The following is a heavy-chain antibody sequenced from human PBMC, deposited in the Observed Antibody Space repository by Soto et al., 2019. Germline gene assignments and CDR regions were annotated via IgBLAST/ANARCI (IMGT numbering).Heavy chain of an antibody. CDR3: ARDRDCGTGGNCPAECYFAY. V-gene: IGHV1-18*01. D-gene: IGHD2-8*02. CDR2: ISTDKGYT. CDR1: GYTFINFG. J-gene: IGHJ2*01. Sequence: VQLVQSGAEVKEPGASVKVSCKASGYTFINFGITWVRQAPGQGLEWVGWISTDKGYTTYAEKFQGRVSMTADTATNTADMALSSLTSDVTAVYACARDRDCGTGGNCPAECYFAYWGRGTLVTVSS.